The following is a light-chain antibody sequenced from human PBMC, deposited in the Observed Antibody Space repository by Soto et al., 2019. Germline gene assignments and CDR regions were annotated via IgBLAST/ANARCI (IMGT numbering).Light chain of an antibody. Sequence: EIVMTQSPATLSVSPGETATLSCRASQTVRSSLAWYQQKPGQAPRRLIYNTSTRAAGIPTRFSGSGSGTEFILTISGLQSEDFAVYYCQQYANWPPWTFGQGTKVEI. CDR2: NTS. V-gene: IGKV3-15*01. J-gene: IGKJ1*01. CDR3: QQYANWPPWT. CDR1: QTVRSS.